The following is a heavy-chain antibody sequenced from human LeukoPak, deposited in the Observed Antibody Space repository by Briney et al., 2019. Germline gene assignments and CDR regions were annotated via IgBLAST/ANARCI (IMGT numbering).Heavy chain of an antibody. V-gene: IGHV1-46*01. J-gene: IGHJ6*03. CDR1: GYTFTSYY. CDR2: INPSGGST. Sequence: GASVKVSCKASGYTFTSYYMHWVRQARGQGLEWMGIINPSGGSTSYAQKFQGRVTMTRDMSTSTVYMELSSLRSEDTAVYYCARDPALRGYSGYDSPFYYYYYMDVWGKGTTVTVSS. CDR3: ARDPALRGYSGYDSPFYYYYYMDV. D-gene: IGHD5-12*01.